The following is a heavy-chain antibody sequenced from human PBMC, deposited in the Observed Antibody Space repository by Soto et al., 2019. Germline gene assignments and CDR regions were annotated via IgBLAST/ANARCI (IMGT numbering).Heavy chain of an antibody. V-gene: IGHV3-30*18. J-gene: IGHJ4*02. Sequence: QVQLVESGGGVVQPGRSLRLSCAASGFTFSSYGMHWVRQAPGKGLEWVAVISYDGSNKYYADSVKGRFTISRDNXKNTLYLQMNSLRAEDTAVYYCAKTTSYGDLHFDYWGQGTLVTVSS. D-gene: IGHD4-17*01. CDR3: AKTTSYGDLHFDY. CDR1: GFTFSSYG. CDR2: ISYDGSNK.